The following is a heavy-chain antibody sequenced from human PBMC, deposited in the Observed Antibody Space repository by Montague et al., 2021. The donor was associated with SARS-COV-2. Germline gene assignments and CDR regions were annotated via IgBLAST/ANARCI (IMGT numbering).Heavy chain of an antibody. Sequence: TLSLTCTVSGGSISSGGYSWSWIRQPPGRGLEWIGYMYHSGSTYYKLSLKSRVTISVDRSKNQVSLKLTSATAADTAVYYCARGKSYYDILTCYYRVSWFGPWGQGTLVTVAS. CDR3: ARGKSYYDILTCYYRVSWFGP. J-gene: IGHJ5*02. CDR2: MYHSGST. CDR1: GGSISSGGYS. D-gene: IGHD3-9*01. V-gene: IGHV4-30-2*01.